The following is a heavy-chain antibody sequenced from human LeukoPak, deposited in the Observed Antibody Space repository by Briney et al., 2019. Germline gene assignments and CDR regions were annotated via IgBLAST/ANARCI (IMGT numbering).Heavy chain of an antibody. D-gene: IGHD3-9*01. CDR1: GGTFSDYV. J-gene: IGHJ4*02. CDR2: ISPLLGAS. CDR3: ATYDVLTGFEY. Sequence: SVKVSFKASGGTFSDYVISWVRQAPGQGLNWMGGISPLLGASKHTQNFHDRVTITADESTTTAYMELSDLRSADTAVYYCATYDVLTGFEYWGQGTPVTVSS. V-gene: IGHV1-69*13.